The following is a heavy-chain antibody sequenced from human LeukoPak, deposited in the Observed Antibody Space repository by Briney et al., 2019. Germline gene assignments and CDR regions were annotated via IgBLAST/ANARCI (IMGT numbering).Heavy chain of an antibody. Sequence: PGGSLRPSCAASGFSVSSNYMSWVRQAPGKGLEWVSVIYSGGNTDYADSVKGRFTISRDNSKNTLYLQMNSLRAEDTAVYYCARHWLYWGQGTLVTVSS. J-gene: IGHJ4*02. CDR3: ARHWLY. CDR1: GFSVSSNY. D-gene: IGHD5-12*01. CDR2: IYSGGNT. V-gene: IGHV3-66*04.